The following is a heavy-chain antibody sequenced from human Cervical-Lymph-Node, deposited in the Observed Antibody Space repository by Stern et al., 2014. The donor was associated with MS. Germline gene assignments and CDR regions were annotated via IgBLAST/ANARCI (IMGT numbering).Heavy chain of an antibody. CDR3: AKHACTGAACPFDL. CDR2: VYYCGPT. CDR1: GDSISSYTHY. J-gene: IGHJ4*02. V-gene: IGHV4-39*01. D-gene: IGHD2-8*02. Sequence: QLQLQESGPGLVKPSETLSLTCAVSGDSISSYTHYWAWIRQPPGKGLEWIGSVYYCGPTYYTPSLKSRATLPVDTSKNPFPWGLTSVTAADTAVYYCAKHACTGAACPFDLWGQGTLVTVSS.